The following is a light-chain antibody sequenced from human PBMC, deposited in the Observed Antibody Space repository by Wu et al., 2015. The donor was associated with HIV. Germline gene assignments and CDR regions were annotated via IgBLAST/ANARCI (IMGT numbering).Light chain of an antibody. Sequence: EIEMTQSPATLSVSPGERVTLSCRASQSVSANLAWYQQKPGQAPRLLIYGASMRATGVPARFSGSGSGTEFTLTISSLQSEDFAVYYCQQYNNWPYSFGQGTQAGDQT. CDR1: QSVSAN. CDR2: GAS. CDR3: QQYNNWPYS. J-gene: IGKJ2*03. V-gene: IGKV3-15*01.